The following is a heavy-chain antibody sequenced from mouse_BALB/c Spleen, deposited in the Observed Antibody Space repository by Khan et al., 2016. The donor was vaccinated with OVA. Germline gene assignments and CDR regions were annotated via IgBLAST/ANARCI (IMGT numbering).Heavy chain of an antibody. D-gene: IGHD3-3*01. CDR2: IYTYTGEP. V-gene: IGHV9-3-1*01. J-gene: IGHJ4*01. CDR3: AKGGRRAMDY. Sequence: QIQLVQSGPELKKPGETVELSCKASGYTFTNYGMNWVKQAPGKDLKWMGWIYTYTGEPTYADDFKGRFAFSLETYASSAYSQNNNLKNEDSATLFCAKGGRRAMDYWGQGTSVTVSS. CDR1: GYTFTNYG.